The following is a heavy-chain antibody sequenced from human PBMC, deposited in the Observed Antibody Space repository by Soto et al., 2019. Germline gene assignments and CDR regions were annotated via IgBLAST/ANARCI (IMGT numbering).Heavy chain of an antibody. Sequence: SGGSLRLSCAASGFTFSSYAMHWVRQAPGKGLEWVAVISYDGSNKYYADSVKGRFTISRDNSKNTLYLQMNSLRAEDTAVYYCARDSSGWYGFDYWGQGTLVTVSS. V-gene: IGHV3-30-3*01. CDR3: ARDSSGWYGFDY. D-gene: IGHD6-19*01. J-gene: IGHJ4*02. CDR1: GFTFSSYA. CDR2: ISYDGSNK.